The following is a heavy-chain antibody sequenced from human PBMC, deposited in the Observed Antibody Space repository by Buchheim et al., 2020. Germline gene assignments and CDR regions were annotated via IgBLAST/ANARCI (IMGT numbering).Heavy chain of an antibody. CDR2: IFPRDSDM. J-gene: IGHJ4*02. V-gene: IGHV5-51*01. Sequence: EVQLVQSGAEMKKPGESLKISCNGSGYTFTEYWIGWVRQMPGKGLEWMGMIFPRDSDMRWSPSFQGQVTISADKSVSSAYLQWSSLKASDSAMYYCVRGSGYCTNTRCYLFDYWGQGTL. CDR3: VRGSGYCTNTRCYLFDY. D-gene: IGHD2-2*01. CDR1: GYTFTEYW.